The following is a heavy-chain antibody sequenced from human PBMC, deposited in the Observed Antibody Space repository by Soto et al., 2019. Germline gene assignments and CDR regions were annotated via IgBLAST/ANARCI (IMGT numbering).Heavy chain of an antibody. V-gene: IGHV1-18*01. J-gene: IGHJ5*02. Sequence: QVQLVQSGTEVKKPGASVMVSCKTSGYTSTSYGVSWVRQAPGQGLEWMGLISPYNGDTIYARKFQGRVTVTADTATSTVYMELRSLRSDDTAVYYCVRDASSGYRGWWDPWGQGTLVTVSS. CDR1: GYTSTSYG. D-gene: IGHD5-18*01. CDR3: VRDASSGYRGWWDP. CDR2: ISPYNGDT.